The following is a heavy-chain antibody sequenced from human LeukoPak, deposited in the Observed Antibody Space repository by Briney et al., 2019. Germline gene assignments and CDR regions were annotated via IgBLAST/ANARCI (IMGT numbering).Heavy chain of an antibody. V-gene: IGHV4-61*02. J-gene: IGHJ6*03. Sequence: SETLSLTCTVSGDSISSGSYYWSWIRQPAGAGLEWLGRIYSSGRTHYSPSLKSRVTISVDTSRNQFSLRLSSVTAADTAVYYCARGYYDILTGYLSARYYYMDVWGKGTTVTVSS. D-gene: IGHD3-9*01. CDR2: IYSSGRT. CDR3: ARGYYDILTGYLSARYYYMDV. CDR1: GDSISSGSYY.